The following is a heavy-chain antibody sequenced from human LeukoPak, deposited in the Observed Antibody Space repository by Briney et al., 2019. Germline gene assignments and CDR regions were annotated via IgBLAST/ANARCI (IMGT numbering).Heavy chain of an antibody. J-gene: IGHJ4*02. CDR2: ISYDGSEK. CDR1: GFIFSNHA. D-gene: IGHD4-23*01. Sequence: GRSLRLSCAASGFIFSNHAIHWVRQAPGKGLEWVAVISYDGSEKSYGDSVKGRFTISRDNSKNTLYLQMNCLRPEDTAVYYCARPPDYRGTLYYFPYWGQGALGTGSS. V-gene: IGHV3-30-3*01. CDR3: ARPPDYRGTLYYFPY.